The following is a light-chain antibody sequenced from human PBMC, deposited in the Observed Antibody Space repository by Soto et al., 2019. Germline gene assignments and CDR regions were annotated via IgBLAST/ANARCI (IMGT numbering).Light chain of an antibody. CDR1: QSVRSY. Sequence: EVVLTQSPATLSLSPGEXXXXXXXXSQSVRSYLAWYQQKPGQAPRLLIYDASNRATGIPARFSGSGSGTDFTLTISSLEPEDFAVYYCQQRSNWPPITFGQGTLPEV. V-gene: IGKV3-11*01. CDR2: DAS. J-gene: IGKJ5*01. CDR3: QQRSNWPPIT.